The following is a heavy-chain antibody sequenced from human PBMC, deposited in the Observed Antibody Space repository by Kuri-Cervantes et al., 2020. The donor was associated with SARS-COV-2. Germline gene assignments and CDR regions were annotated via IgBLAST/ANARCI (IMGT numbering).Heavy chain of an antibody. CDR3: AKMYCTNGVCYNGLDV. CDR2: ISYDGSNK. D-gene: IGHD2-8*01. CDR1: GFTFSSYG. J-gene: IGHJ6*02. Sequence: AESLTLSCAASGFTFSSYGMHWVRQAPGKGLEWVGLISYDGSNKYYADSVKGRFTISRDNYKNTLYLQMNSLRAEDTAVYYGAKMYCTNGVCYNGLDVWGQEPRSPSP. V-gene: IGHV3-30*18.